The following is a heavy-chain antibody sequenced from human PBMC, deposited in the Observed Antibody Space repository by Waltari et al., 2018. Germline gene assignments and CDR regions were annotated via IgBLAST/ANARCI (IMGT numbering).Heavy chain of an antibody. V-gene: IGHV2-70*01. J-gene: IGHJ5*02. Sequence: QVTLRESGPALVKPTQTLTLTCTFSGFSLSTSGMCVSWIRQPPGKALEWLALIDWDDDKYYSTSLKTRLTISKDTSKNQVVLTMTNMDPVDTATYYCARGSYDFWSGSPAMAWFDPWGQGTLVTVSS. CDR3: ARGSYDFWSGSPAMAWFDP. CDR2: IDWDDDK. D-gene: IGHD3-3*01. CDR1: GFSLSTSGMC.